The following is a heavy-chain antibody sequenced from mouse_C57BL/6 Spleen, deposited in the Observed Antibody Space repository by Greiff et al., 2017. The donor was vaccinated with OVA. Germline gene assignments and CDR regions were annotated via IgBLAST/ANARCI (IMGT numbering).Heavy chain of an antibody. D-gene: IGHD2-4*01. Sequence: VQLKQSGAELVKPGASVKLSCTASGFNIQDYYMHWVKQRPEQGLEWIGRIDPEDGETKYATKLQGKATITADTSSNTAYLQLSSLTSEDTAVYYCARRDEYDGGDCDYWGQGTTLTVSS. CDR3: ARRDEYDGGDCDY. J-gene: IGHJ2*01. CDR1: GFNIQDYY. CDR2: IDPEDGET. V-gene: IGHV14-2*01.